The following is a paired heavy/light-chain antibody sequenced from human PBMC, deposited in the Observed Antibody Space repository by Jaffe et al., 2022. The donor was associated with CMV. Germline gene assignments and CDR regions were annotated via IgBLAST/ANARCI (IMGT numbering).Heavy chain of an antibody. J-gene: IGHJ2*01. CDR2: TSSKANNYAT. D-gene: IGHD1-1*01. CDR3: TSPMRDGKWYFDL. V-gene: IGHV3-73*01. Sequence: EVQLVESGGGLVQPGGSLKVSCIASGFTFSGSSVHWVRQASGKGLEWVGRTSSKANNYATASAASVRGRFTISRDDSKNTAFLQMNSLKTEDTAVYYCTSPMRDGKWYFDLWGRGTLVTVSS. CDR1: GFTFSGSS.
Light chain of an antibody. CDR3: SSHTTTSTWV. V-gene: IGLV2-14*03. J-gene: IGLJ3*02. Sequence: QSALTQPASVSGSPGQSITISCTGTRSDIGTYNYVSWYQQHPGKAPKVMIYDVSSRPSGVSNRFSGSKSGNTASLTISGLQPEDEADYYCSSHTTTSTWVFGGGTKVTVL. CDR2: DVS. CDR1: RSDIGTYNY.